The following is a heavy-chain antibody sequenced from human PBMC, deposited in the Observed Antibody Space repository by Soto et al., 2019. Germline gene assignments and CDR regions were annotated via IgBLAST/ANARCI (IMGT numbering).Heavy chain of an antibody. CDR1: GGSISSYS. V-gene: IGHV4-59*08. Sequence: PSETLSLTCTVSGGSISSYSWNWIRQPPGKGLEWIGYISYSGSTNYNPSLKSRVTISVDTSKKQFSLKLSSVTPADTAVYYCARGSMVRGMTMELYYFDYWGQGTLVTVSS. CDR3: ARGSMVRGMTMELYYFDY. D-gene: IGHD3-10*01. J-gene: IGHJ4*02. CDR2: ISYSGST.